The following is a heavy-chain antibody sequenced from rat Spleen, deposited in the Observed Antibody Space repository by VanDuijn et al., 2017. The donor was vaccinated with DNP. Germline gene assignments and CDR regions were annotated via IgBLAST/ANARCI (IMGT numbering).Heavy chain of an antibody. D-gene: IGHD5-1*01. Sequence: EVQLVESGGGLVQPGRSMKLSCAALGFTFSNYYMAWVRQAPTKGLEWVASISSGGSNTYYRESVKGRFTISRDNEKSTLYLQMGSLRSEDTATYYFARRSGSSNFDYWGQGVMVTVSS. CDR1: GFTFSNYY. CDR3: ARRSGSSNFDY. V-gene: IGHV5-25*01. J-gene: IGHJ2*01. CDR2: ISSGGSNT.